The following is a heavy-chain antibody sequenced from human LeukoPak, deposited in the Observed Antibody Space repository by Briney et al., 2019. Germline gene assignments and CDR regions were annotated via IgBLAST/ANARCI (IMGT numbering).Heavy chain of an antibody. D-gene: IGHD3-3*01. CDR3: AKERDFWSGRYSRNPLDY. CDR2: ISYDGSNK. CDR1: GFTLSSYG. J-gene: IGHJ4*02. Sequence: PGRSLRLSCAASGFTLSSYGMHWVRQAPGKGLEWVAVISYDGSNKYYADSVKGRFTISRDNSKNTLYLQMNSLRAEDTAVYYCAKERDFWSGRYSRNPLDYWGQGTLVTVSS. V-gene: IGHV3-30*18.